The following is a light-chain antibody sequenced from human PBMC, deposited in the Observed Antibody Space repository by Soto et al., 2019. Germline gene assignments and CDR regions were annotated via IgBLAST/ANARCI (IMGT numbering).Light chain of an antibody. CDR1: SSDVGGYNF. CDR2: DVT. CDR3: SSYAGSSIPVA. Sequence: QSVLTQPPSASGSPGQSVTNSCTGASSDVGGYNFVSWYQHHPGKAPRLMIYDVTQRPSGVPDRFSGSKSGNTASLTVSGLQVDDEAYYYCSSYAGSSIPVAFGGGTKLTVL. J-gene: IGLJ2*01. V-gene: IGLV2-8*01.